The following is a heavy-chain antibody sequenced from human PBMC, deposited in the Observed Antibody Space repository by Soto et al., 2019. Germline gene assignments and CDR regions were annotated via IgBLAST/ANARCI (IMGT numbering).Heavy chain of an antibody. CDR1: GFTFARYS. CDR3: ARESEDLTSNFDY. V-gene: IGHV3-21*01. CDR2: ISSTTNYI. Sequence: GGSLRLSCAASGFTFARYSMNWVRQAPGKGLEWVSSISSTTNYIYYADSMKGRFTVSRDNAKNSVYLEMNSLSAEDTALYYCARESEDLTSNFDYWGQGTLVTVSS. J-gene: IGHJ4*02.